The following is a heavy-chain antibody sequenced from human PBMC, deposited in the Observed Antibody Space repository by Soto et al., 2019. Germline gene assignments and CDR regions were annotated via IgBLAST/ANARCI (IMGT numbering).Heavy chain of an antibody. J-gene: IGHJ5*02. CDR3: ARGRDYDILTGYP. D-gene: IGHD3-9*01. CDR1: GGSISIGVYS. Sequence: PSLACAVSGGSISIGVYSWSWIRQPPGKGLEWIGYIYHSGSTYYNPSLKSRVTISVDRSKNQFSLKLSSVTAADTAVYYCARGRDYDILTGYPWGQGALVTVSS. CDR2: IYHSGST. V-gene: IGHV4-30-2*01.